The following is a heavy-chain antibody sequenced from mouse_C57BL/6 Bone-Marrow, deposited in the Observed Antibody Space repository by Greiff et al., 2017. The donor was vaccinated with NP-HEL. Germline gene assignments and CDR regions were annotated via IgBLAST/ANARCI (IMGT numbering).Heavy chain of an antibody. D-gene: IGHD4-1*01. V-gene: IGHV1-62-2*01. CDR1: GYTFTEYT. Sequence: VQLQQSGAELVKPGASVKLSCKASGYTFTEYTIHWVKQRSGQGLEWIGWFYPGSGSIKYNEKFKDKATLTADKSSSTVYMELSRLTAEDAAVYFCARHEGGANWEKRAWFADCGQGTLVTVSA. CDR3: ARHEGGANWEKRAWFAD. CDR2: FYPGSGSI. J-gene: IGHJ3*01.